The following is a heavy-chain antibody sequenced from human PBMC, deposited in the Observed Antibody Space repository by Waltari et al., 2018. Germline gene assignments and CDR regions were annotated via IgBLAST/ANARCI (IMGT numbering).Heavy chain of an antibody. CDR1: GYTLPSYP. J-gene: IGHJ4*02. V-gene: IGHV1-3*01. D-gene: IGHD3-22*01. CDR3: ARDLTGYYDDNNGYYYGPSVFDY. CDR2: IRSGNGKT. Sequence: QVHLAQSGAEVQKPGASVKISCTASGYTLPSYPIHWVRQAPGQRLEWMGWIRSGNGKTKYSQTLQGRLTITRDTSASTVYMEMNSVRSEDTAVYYCARDLTGYYDDNNGYYYGPSVFDYWGQGTLVTVSS.